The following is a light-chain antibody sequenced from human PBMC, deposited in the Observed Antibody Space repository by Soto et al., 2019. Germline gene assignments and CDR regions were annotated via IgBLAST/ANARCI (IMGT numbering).Light chain of an antibody. CDR3: QQYDDSIT. Sequence: EIVLTQSPDTLSLSPGDSATLSCRASQSLISSYLAWYQQKPGRAPRLLIYGASTRAAGIPDRFSGSGSVTDFTLTISRLEPEDFAVFYCQQYDDSITFGQGTRLEI. CDR1: QSLISSY. J-gene: IGKJ5*01. V-gene: IGKV3-20*01. CDR2: GAS.